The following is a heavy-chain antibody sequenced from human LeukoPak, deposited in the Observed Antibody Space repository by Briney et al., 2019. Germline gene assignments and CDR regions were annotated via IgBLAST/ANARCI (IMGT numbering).Heavy chain of an antibody. V-gene: IGHV1-69*04. D-gene: IGHD2-2*01. CDR1: GATTNTYT. J-gene: IGHJ4*02. Sequence: GTSDQLTCKAFGATTNTYTIICIRPAPGPGLDYLTKIIPISDIANYAQKVELSVTRIAKKSTSTAYMELSSLRSEDTAVYYCARELDCSSTSCYDDYWGQGTLVTVSS. CDR3: ARELDCSSTSCYDDY. CDR2: IIPISDIA.